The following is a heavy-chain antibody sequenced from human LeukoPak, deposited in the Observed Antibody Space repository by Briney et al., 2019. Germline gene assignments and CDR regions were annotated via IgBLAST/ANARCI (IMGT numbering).Heavy chain of an antibody. CDR3: ARDPLTLYNYYMDV. CDR2: ISSSSRTI. D-gene: IGHD3-9*01. Sequence: PGGSLRLSCVASGFTFSSYWMSWVRQAPGKGLEWLSYISSSSRTIYYADSVRGRFTVSRDNAKNSLYLQMNSLRAEDTAVYYCARDPLTLYNYYMDVWGKGTTVTVSS. CDR1: GFTFSSYW. V-gene: IGHV3-48*04. J-gene: IGHJ6*03.